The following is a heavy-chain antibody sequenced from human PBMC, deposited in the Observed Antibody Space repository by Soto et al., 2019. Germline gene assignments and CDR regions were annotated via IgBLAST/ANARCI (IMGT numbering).Heavy chain of an antibody. CDR3: ARGATITEYYFDY. V-gene: IGHV4-31*03. D-gene: IGHD5-12*01. CDR2: IHYSGST. J-gene: IGHJ4*02. Sequence: PSETLSLTCTVSGGSISSGGYYWSWIRQHPGKGLEWIGYIHYSGSTYYNPSLKSRVTISVDTSKNQFSLKLSSVTAADTAVYYCARGATITEYYFDYWGQGTLVTVSS. CDR1: GGSISSGGYY.